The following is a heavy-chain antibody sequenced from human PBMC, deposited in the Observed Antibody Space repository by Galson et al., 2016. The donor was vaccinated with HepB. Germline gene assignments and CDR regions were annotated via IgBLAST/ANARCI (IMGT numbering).Heavy chain of an antibody. J-gene: IGHJ4*02. V-gene: IGHV3-23*01. CDR3: AKLRILLRRDY. CDR2: IRGSGDTT. CDR1: GFSFSTYA. Sequence: SLRLSCAASGFSFSTYALSWVRQAPGKGLEWVSTIRGSGDTTYYADSLKGRFTISRDNAKNTVYLQMNSLRVDDTAVYYCAKLRILLRRDYWGQGTQVAVSS. D-gene: IGHD2/OR15-2a*01.